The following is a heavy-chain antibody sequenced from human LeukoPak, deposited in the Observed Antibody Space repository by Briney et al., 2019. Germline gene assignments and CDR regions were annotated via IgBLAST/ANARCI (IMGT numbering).Heavy chain of an antibody. D-gene: IGHD6-13*01. CDR2: IRYDGSNK. V-gene: IGHV3-30*02. J-gene: IGHJ4*02. CDR1: GFTFSSYG. Sequence: PGGSLRLSCAASGFTFSSYGMHWVRQAPGKGLEWVAFIRYDGSNKYYADSVKGRFTISRDNSKNTLYLQMNSLRAEDTAVYYCARGLSSSSWYYNWGQGTLVTVSS. CDR3: ARGLSSSSWYYN.